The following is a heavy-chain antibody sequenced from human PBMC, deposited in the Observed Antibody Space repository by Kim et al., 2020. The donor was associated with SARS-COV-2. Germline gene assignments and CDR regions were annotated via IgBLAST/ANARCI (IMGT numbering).Heavy chain of an antibody. Sequence: SETLSLTCAVYGGSFSGYYWSWIRQPPGKGLEWIGEINHSGRTNYNPSLKSRVTISVDTSKNQFSLKLTSVTAADRAVYYCARRLSKTSGWGSHYCDLWGQGTLVTVSS. V-gene: IGHV4-34*01. CDR1: GGSFSGYY. D-gene: IGHD3-10*01. J-gene: IGHJ4*02. CDR2: INHSGRT. CDR3: ARRLSKTSGWGSHYCDL.